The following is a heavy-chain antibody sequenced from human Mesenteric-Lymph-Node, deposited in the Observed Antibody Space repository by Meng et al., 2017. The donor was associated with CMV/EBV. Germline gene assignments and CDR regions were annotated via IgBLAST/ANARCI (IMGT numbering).Heavy chain of an antibody. CDR2: ITSSSMYM. CDR1: GFIFPSYT. J-gene: IGHJ4*02. Sequence: GESLRLSCAASGFIFPSYTMTWVRQAPGKGLEWVSSITSSSMYMYYADSVKGRFTISRDNAKKSLYLQMNSLRVEDTAVYYCARGYCSSISCLFDYWGQGTLVTVSS. D-gene: IGHD2-2*01. V-gene: IGHV3-21*01. CDR3: ARGYCSSISCLFDY.